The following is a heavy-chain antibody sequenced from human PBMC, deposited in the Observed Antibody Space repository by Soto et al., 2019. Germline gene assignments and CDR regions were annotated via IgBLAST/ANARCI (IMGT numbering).Heavy chain of an antibody. CDR2: VSIGGST. J-gene: IGHJ4*02. D-gene: IGHD2-15*01. V-gene: IGHV3-23*01. CDR1: GFTVSSYA. Sequence: GGPLRVCCAASGFTVSSYAMGGVRQVPGKGLEWVAVVSIGGSTHYADSVRGRFTISRDNSKNTLSLQMNSLTAEDTAVYFCAKRRGAGGHFDYWGQGALVTVSS. CDR3: AKRRGAGGHFDY.